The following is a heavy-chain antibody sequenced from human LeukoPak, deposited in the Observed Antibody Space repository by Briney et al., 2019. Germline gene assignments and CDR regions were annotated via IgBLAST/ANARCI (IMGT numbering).Heavy chain of an antibody. V-gene: IGHV4-59*01. CDR3: ARVVKQWLVRGFWFDH. J-gene: IGHJ5*02. CDR2: IYYSGST. Sequence: SETLSLTCTVSGGSISSYYWSWIRQPPEKGLEWIGYIYYSGSTNYNPSLKSRVTISVDTSKNQFSLKLSSVTAADTAVYYCARVVKQWLVRGFWFDHWGQGTLVTVSS. D-gene: IGHD6-19*01. CDR1: GGSISSYY.